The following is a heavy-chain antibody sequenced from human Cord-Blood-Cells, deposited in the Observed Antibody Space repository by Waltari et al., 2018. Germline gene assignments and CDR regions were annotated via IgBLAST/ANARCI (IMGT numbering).Heavy chain of an antibody. CDR1: GGSISSGGYY. CDR2: IYYSGST. V-gene: IGHV4-31*03. J-gene: IGHJ3*02. CDR3: ARFPKLGRGDAFDI. D-gene: IGHD6-13*01. Sequence: LSLTCTVSGGSISSGGYYWSWIRQHPGKGLEWIGYIYYSGSTYSNPPRKSRVTISVDTSKNQFSLKLSSVTAADTAVYYCARFPKLGRGDAFDIWGQGTMVTVSS.